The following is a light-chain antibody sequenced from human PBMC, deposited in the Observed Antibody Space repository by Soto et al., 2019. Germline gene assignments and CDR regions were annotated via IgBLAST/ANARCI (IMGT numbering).Light chain of an antibody. CDR3: QQRYSAPRT. Sequence: DIQMTQSPSSLPASVGDRISITCRASQSIGTYLSWYQQKPGKAPKLLIYGASNLQSGVPSRFSGSGSETGFTLTISRLQPEDFATYYCQQRYSAPRTFGQGTKVDTK. J-gene: IGKJ2*01. CDR1: QSIGTY. V-gene: IGKV1-39*01. CDR2: GAS.